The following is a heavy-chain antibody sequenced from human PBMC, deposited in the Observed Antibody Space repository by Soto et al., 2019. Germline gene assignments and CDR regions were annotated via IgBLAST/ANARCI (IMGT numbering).Heavy chain of an antibody. Sequence: EVQLVESGGGLVQPGGSLRLSCAASGFSFSDSAMHWVRQASGKGLEWIARIRSKANSYLIAYDDSVRGRFITSRDDSKNTAYLQMNDLNTEDTAIYYCARGGEMGINDYWGQGTPVTV. CDR3: ARGGEMGINDY. D-gene: IGHD1-26*01. J-gene: IGHJ4*02. CDR2: IRSKANSYLI. CDR1: GFSFSDSA. V-gene: IGHV3-73*02.